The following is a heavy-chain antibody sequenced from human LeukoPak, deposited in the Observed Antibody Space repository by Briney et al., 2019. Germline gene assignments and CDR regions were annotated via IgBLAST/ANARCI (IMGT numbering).Heavy chain of an antibody. CDR1: GGSISSYY. Sequence: SETLSLTCTVSGGSISSYYWSWIRQPAGKGLESIGHISTSGSTNYNPSLKSRVTMSVDTSKNQFSLKLSSVTAADTAVYYCARGDTMIVVPQQNDAFDIWGQGTMVTVSS. V-gene: IGHV4-4*07. CDR2: ISTSGST. D-gene: IGHD3-22*01. J-gene: IGHJ3*02. CDR3: ARGDTMIVVPQQNDAFDI.